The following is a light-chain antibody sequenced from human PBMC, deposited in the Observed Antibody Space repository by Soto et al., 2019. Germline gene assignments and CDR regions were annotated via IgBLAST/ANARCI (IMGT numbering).Light chain of an antibody. Sequence: QSVLTQPPSVSAAPGQKVTISCSGSSSNIGNNYVSWYQQLPGTAPKLLIYDNNNRPSGIPDRFSGSKSGTSATLGITGLQTGDEAGYYCGTWDSSLSAGVFGGGTKLTVL. V-gene: IGLV1-51*01. CDR3: GTWDSSLSAGV. CDR2: DNN. J-gene: IGLJ3*02. CDR1: SSNIGNNY.